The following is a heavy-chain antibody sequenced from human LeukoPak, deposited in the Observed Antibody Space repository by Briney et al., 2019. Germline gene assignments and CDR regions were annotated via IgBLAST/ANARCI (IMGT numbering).Heavy chain of an antibody. J-gene: IGHJ4*02. CDR1: GITFSNYV. D-gene: IGHD6-19*01. CDR3: ASLVGSGWGPVDDY. Sequence: GGSLSLFGAASGITFSNYVMICFRQAPGKGLEWVSYINPGGSNRIYAGSVKGRFAISRDDGKKSVYLQMNRLNSRVTAVFFCASLVGSGWGPVDDYWGQGIMVTVSS. CDR2: INPGGSNR. V-gene: IGHV3-48*03.